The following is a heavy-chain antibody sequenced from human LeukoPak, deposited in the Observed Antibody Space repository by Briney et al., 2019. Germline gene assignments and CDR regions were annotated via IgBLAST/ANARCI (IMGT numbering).Heavy chain of an antibody. V-gene: IGHV3-43*02. CDR3: AKDIHYYYDSSGYPAY. Sequence: GGSLRLSCAASGFTFDDYAMHRVRQAPGKGLEWVSLISGDGGSTYYAHSVKGRFTISRDNSKNSLYLQMNSLRTEDTALYYCAKDIHYYYDSSGYPAYWGQGTLVTVSS. D-gene: IGHD3-22*01. CDR1: GFTFDDYA. J-gene: IGHJ4*02. CDR2: ISGDGGST.